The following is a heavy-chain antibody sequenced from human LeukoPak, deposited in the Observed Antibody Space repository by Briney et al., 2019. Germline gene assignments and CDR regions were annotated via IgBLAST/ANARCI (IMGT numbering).Heavy chain of an antibody. CDR3: ARVGSGWSYYFDY. CDR1: GGSFSGYY. J-gene: IGHJ4*02. D-gene: IGHD6-19*01. CDR2: IYYSGST. V-gene: IGHV4-31*11. Sequence: SETLSLTCAVYGGSFSGYYWSWIRQHPGKGLEWIGYIYYSGSTHYNPSLKSRVTISVDTSKNQFSLKLSSVTAADTAVYYCARVGSGWSYYFDYWGQGTLVTVSS.